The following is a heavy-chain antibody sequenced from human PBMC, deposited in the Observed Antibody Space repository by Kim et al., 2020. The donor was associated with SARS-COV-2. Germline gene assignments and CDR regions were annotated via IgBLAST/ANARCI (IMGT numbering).Heavy chain of an antibody. CDR3: ARGSGAQTVTPFDY. Sequence: SETLSLTCTVSGNSITNFHWSWIRQPPGKGLEYIGYVDDSGNTNYSPSLRSRVTISVDTSKNQFSLNLRSLTAADTAVYYCARGSGAQTVTPFDYWGQGILVTVSS. J-gene: IGHJ4*02. CDR1: GNSITNFH. CDR2: VDDSGNT. D-gene: IGHD4-17*01. V-gene: IGHV4-59*13.